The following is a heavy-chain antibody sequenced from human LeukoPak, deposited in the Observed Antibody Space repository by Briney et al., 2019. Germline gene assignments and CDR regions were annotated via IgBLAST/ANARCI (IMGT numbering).Heavy chain of an antibody. V-gene: IGHV3-73*01. Sequence: GGSLKLSCATSGFIFSGSDIHWVRQASGRGLEWVGRIRTKLRNYATAYAASVKGRFTISRDDSGDTAYLQMNSLKTEDPAVYYCTTYISGHYWGQGTLVTVSS. D-gene: IGHD1-20*01. CDR1: GFIFSGSD. CDR3: TTYISGHY. J-gene: IGHJ4*02. CDR2: IRTKLRNYAT.